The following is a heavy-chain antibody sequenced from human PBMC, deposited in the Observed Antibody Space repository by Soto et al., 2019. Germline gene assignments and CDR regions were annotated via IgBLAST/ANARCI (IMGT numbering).Heavy chain of an antibody. J-gene: IGHJ4*02. D-gene: IGHD6-13*01. CDR2: IYYSGST. CDR1: GGSISSSSYY. V-gene: IGHV4-39*01. Sequence: SETLSLTCTVSGGSISSSSYYWGWIRQPPGKGLEWIGSIYYSGSTYYNPSLKSRVTISVDTSKNQFSLKLSSVTAADTAVYYCARHIAAAVYYFDYWGQGTLVTVS. CDR3: ARHIAAAVYYFDY.